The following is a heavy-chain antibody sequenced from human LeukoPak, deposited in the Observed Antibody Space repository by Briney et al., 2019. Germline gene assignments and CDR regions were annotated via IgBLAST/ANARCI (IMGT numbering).Heavy chain of an antibody. CDR3: ARDGIVVVPAANIAVEYFDY. J-gene: IGHJ4*02. D-gene: IGHD2-2*01. CDR2: ISAYNGNT. Sequence: ASVKVSCKTSGYTFTGYYIQWVRQAPGQGLEWMGWISAYNGNTNYAQKLQGRVTMTTDTSTSTAYMELRSLRSDDTAVYYCARDGIVVVPAANIAVEYFDYWGQGTLVTVSS. CDR1: GYTFTGYY. V-gene: IGHV1-18*04.